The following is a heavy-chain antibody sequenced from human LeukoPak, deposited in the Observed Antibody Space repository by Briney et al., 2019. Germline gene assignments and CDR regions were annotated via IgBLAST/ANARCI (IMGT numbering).Heavy chain of an antibody. V-gene: IGHV3-30-3*01. Sequence: PGGSLRLSCAASGFTFSSYAMHWVRQAPGKGLEWVAVISYDGSNKYYADSVKGRFTISRDNSKNTLYLQMNSLRAEDTAVYYCARDPGPVEMATFFDYWGQGTLVTVSS. CDR3: ARDPGPVEMATFFDY. J-gene: IGHJ4*02. CDR1: GFTFSSYA. D-gene: IGHD5-24*01. CDR2: ISYDGSNK.